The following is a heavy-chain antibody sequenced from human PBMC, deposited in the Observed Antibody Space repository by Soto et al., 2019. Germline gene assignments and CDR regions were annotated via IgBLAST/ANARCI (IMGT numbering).Heavy chain of an antibody. J-gene: IGHJ4*02. Sequence: SETLSLTCAVYGGSFSGYYWSWIRQPPGKGLEWIGEINHSGSTNYNPSLKSRVTISVDTSKNQFSLKLSSVTAADTAVYYCARCSGWYFDYWGQGTLVTVSS. CDR2: INHSGST. V-gene: IGHV4-34*01. CDR1: GGSFSGYY. CDR3: ARCSGWYFDY. D-gene: IGHD6-19*01.